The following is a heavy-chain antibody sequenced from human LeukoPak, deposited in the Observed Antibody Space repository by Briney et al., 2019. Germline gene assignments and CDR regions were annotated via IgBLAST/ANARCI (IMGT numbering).Heavy chain of an antibody. J-gene: IGHJ4*02. Sequence: GGSLRLSCAASGFTFSSYAMHWVRQAPGKVLEWVAVISYDGSNKHYADSVKGRFTISRDNSKNTLYLQMNSLRAEDTAVYYCARDRDDYSFSYYFDYWGQGTLVTVSS. CDR2: ISYDGSNK. D-gene: IGHD4-11*01. CDR3: ARDRDDYSFSYYFDY. CDR1: GFTFSSYA. V-gene: IGHV3-30*04.